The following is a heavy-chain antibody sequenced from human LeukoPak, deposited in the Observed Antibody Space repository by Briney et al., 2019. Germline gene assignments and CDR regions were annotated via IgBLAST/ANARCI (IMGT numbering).Heavy chain of an antibody. J-gene: IGHJ4*02. Sequence: GGSLRLSCAASGFTFSSYGMHWVRQAPGKGLEWVAFIRYDGSNKYYADSVKGRFTISRDNSKNTLYLQINSLRAEDTAVYYCATPDIAVAGKAFDYWGQGTLVTVSS. CDR3: ATPDIAVAGKAFDY. CDR1: GFTFSSYG. D-gene: IGHD6-19*01. CDR2: IRYDGSNK. V-gene: IGHV3-30*02.